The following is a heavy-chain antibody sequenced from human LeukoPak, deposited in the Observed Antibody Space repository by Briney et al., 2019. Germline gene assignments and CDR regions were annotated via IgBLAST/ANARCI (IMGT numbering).Heavy chain of an antibody. V-gene: IGHV4-59*01. CDR3: AKDTGTMVRGVPDY. J-gene: IGHJ4*02. CDR1: GGSLTNY. D-gene: IGHD3-10*01. Sequence: SESLSLTCTVSGGSLTNYWTWRRQPPGKGLEWIGYIDYSGRANYSPSLKSRVTISLDTSNNQFSLKFNSVTAADTAVYYCAKDTGTMVRGVPDYWGQGTLVTVSS. CDR2: IDYSGRA.